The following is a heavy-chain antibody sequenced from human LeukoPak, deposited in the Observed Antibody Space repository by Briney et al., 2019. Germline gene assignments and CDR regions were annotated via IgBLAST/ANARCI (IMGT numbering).Heavy chain of an antibody. V-gene: IGHV4-34*01. CDR3: ARGLDYYEGSGYPLGAFDI. CDR2: INHSGST. Sequence: SETLSLTCAVYGGSFSGYYWSWIRQPPGKGLEWIGEINHSGSTNYNPSLKSRVTISVDTSKNQFSLKLSSVTAADTAVYYCARGLDYYEGSGYPLGAFDIWGQGTMVTVSS. J-gene: IGHJ3*02. D-gene: IGHD3-22*01. CDR1: GGSFSGYY.